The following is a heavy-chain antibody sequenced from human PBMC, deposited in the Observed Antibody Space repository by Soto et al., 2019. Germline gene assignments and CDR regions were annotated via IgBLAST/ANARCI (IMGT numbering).Heavy chain of an antibody. Sequence: QVQLVESGGGEVQPGRSLRLSCAASGFTFSSYGMHWVRQAPGKGLEWVAVIWYDGSNKYYADSVKGRFTISRDNSKNTLYLQMNSLRAEDTAVYYCARGLGIAANWFDPWGQGTLVTVSS. CDR1: GFTFSSYG. D-gene: IGHD6-13*01. V-gene: IGHV3-33*01. J-gene: IGHJ5*02. CDR2: IWYDGSNK. CDR3: ARGLGIAANWFDP.